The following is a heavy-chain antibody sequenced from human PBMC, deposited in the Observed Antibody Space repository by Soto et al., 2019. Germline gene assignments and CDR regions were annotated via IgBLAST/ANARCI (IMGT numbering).Heavy chain of an antibody. V-gene: IGHV1-18*01. D-gene: IGHD6-19*01. CDR2: ISAYNGNT. J-gene: IGHJ4*02. CDR1: GYTFTSYG. CDR3: ARDRTIAVAGYYFPY. Sequence: ASVKVSCKASGYTFTSYGISWVRQAPGQGLEWMGWISAYNGNTNYAQKLRGRVTMTTDTSTSTAYMELRSLRSDDTAVYYCARDRTIAVAGYYFPYWGQGTLLPVSS.